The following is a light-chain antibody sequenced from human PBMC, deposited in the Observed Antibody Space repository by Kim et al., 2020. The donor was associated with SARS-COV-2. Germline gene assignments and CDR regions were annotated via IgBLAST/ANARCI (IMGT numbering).Light chain of an antibody. CDR1: SGHSSYA. V-gene: IGLV4-69*01. J-gene: IGLJ3*02. Sequence: VKLTCTLSSGHSSYAIAWHQQQPEKGPRYLMKLNSDGSHSKGDGIPDRFSGSSSGAERYLTISSLQSEDEADYYCQTWGTGLNWVFGGGTQLTVL. CDR2: LNSDGSH. CDR3: QTWGTGLNWV.